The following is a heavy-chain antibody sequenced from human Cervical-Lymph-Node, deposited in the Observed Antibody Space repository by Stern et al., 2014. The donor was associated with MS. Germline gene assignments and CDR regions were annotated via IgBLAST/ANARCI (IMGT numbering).Heavy chain of an antibody. Sequence: QLVESGGGLVQPGGSLRLSCATSGFTFSSYWVHWVRQAPGKGLEWVSRLNSDVMPTVDADSVKGRCTISRDNAKSTVYLQMNSLTAEDTALYYCARGYCSGGSCYLFDYWGQGTLVPVSS. CDR3: ARGYCSGGSCYLFDY. CDR1: GFTFSSYW. CDR2: LNSDVMPT. D-gene: IGHD2-15*01. J-gene: IGHJ4*02. V-gene: IGHV3-74*02.